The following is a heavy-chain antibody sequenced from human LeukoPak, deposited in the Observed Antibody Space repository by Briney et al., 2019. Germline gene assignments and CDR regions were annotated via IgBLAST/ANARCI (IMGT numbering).Heavy chain of an antibody. CDR2: IWYDGSNK. CDR3: ARDGDVVVPAAKRRGMSYYFDY. D-gene: IGHD2-2*01. Sequence: GGSLRLSCAASGFTFSSYGMHWVRQAPGKGLEWVAVIWYDGSNKYYADSVKGRFTISRDNSKNTLYLQMNSLRAEDTAVYYCARDGDVVVPAAKRRGMSYYFDYWGQGTLVTVSS. CDR1: GFTFSSYG. V-gene: IGHV3-33*01. J-gene: IGHJ4*02.